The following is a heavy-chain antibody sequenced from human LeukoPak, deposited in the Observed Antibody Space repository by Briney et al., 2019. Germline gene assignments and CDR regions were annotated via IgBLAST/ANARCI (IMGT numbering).Heavy chain of an antibody. Sequence: GGSLRLSCAASGFTFSSYKTIWVRQAPGKGLEWVSSISSSSSYIYYADSVKGRFTISRDNAKNSLFLQMNSRRAEDTAVYYCARDIILWDPWGQGTLVTVSS. V-gene: IGHV3-21*01. J-gene: IGHJ5*02. CDR1: GFTFSSYK. CDR2: ISSSSSYI. CDR3: ARDIILWDP. D-gene: IGHD3-10*01.